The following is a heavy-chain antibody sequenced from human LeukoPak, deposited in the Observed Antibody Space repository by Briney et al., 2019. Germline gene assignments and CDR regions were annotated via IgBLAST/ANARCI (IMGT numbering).Heavy chain of an antibody. Sequence: PGGSLRLSCAASGFTFSSYWMSWVRQAPGKGLEWVANIKQDGSEKYYVDSVKGRFTISRDNAKNSLYLQMNSLRAEDTAVYYCAGPVLTGYYSDYFDYWGQGTLVTVS. CDR3: AGPVLTGYYSDYFDY. V-gene: IGHV3-7*01. CDR1: GFTFSSYW. CDR2: IKQDGSEK. J-gene: IGHJ4*02. D-gene: IGHD3-9*01.